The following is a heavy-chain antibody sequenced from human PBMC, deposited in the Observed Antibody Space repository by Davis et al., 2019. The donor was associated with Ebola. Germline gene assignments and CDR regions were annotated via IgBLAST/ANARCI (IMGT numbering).Heavy chain of an antibody. CDR1: GFTFSSYE. J-gene: IGHJ6*02. CDR3: ARDRYYDFWSGYYIYYYYGMDV. CDR2: ISSSGSTI. V-gene: IGHV3-48*03. Sequence: GESLKISCAASGFTFSSYEMNWVRQAPGKGLEWVSYISSSGSTIYYADSVKGRFTISRDNAKNSLYLQMNSLRAEDTAVYYCARDRYYDFWSGYYIYYYYGMDVWGQGTTVTVSS. D-gene: IGHD3-3*01.